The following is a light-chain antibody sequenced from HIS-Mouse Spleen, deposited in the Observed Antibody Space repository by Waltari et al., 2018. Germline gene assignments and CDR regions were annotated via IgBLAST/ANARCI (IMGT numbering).Light chain of an antibody. CDR1: ALPK. CDR2: GAS. CDR3: QQYNNWPPWT. J-gene: IGKJ1*01. Sequence: PPSVSVSPGQTARITCSGDALPKKYAYWYQQKSGQAPRLLIYGASTRATGIPARFSGSGSGTEFTLTSSSLQSEDFAVYYCQQYNNWPPWTFGQGTKVEIK. V-gene: IGKV3-15*01.